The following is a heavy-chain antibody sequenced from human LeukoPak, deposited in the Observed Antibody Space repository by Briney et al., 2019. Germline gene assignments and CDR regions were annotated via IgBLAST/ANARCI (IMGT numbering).Heavy chain of an antibody. CDR3: ARGPYCSSTSCYKYYYGMDV. Sequence: GGSLRLSWAASGFTFSSYSMNWVRQAPEKGLEWVSSISSSSSYIYYADSVKGRFTISRDNAKNSLYLQMNSLRAEDTAVYYCARGPYCSSTSCYKYYYGMDVWGKGTTVTVSS. D-gene: IGHD2-2*02. V-gene: IGHV3-21*01. J-gene: IGHJ6*04. CDR1: GFTFSSYS. CDR2: ISSSSSYI.